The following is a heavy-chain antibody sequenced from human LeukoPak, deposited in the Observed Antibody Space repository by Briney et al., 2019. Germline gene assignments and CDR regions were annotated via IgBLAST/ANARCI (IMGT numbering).Heavy chain of an antibody. Sequence: SETLSLTCTVSSGSISGSISGNRLYWNWIRQAAGKGLEWIGRVHSGETTNYNPSLESRVTISVDTSKNQFSLKLSSVTAADTAVYYCARAGEDITMVRGVIGGDYYFDYWGQGTLVTVSS. V-gene: IGHV4-61*10. D-gene: IGHD3-10*01. J-gene: IGHJ4*02. CDR3: ARAGEDITMVRGVIGGDYYFDY. CDR1: SGSISGSISGNRLY. CDR2: VHSGETT.